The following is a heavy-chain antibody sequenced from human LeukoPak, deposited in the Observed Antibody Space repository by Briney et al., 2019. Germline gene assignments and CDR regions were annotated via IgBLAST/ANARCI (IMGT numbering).Heavy chain of an antibody. V-gene: IGHV3-23*01. CDR1: RFTSSSYA. J-gene: IGHJ4*02. D-gene: IGHD3-10*01. Sequence: GGCLRLSCAASRFTSSSYAMSWVRQAPGKGLEWVSAISSSGGSTYYADSVKGWFSISRDNSKNTLYVQMNSLRGEDTAVYYCATYYYGSGSYYNPFDYWGQGTLVTVSS. CDR2: ISSSGGST. CDR3: ATYYYGSGSYYNPFDY.